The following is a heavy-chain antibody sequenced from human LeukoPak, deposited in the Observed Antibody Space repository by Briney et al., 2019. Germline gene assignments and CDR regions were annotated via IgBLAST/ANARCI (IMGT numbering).Heavy chain of an antibody. J-gene: IGHJ4*02. CDR1: GFTFNTYA. V-gene: IGHV3-23*01. CDR3: ANPLYDSSGYFYHYFDY. Sequence: GGSLRLSCAASGFTFNTYAMSWVRQAPGKGLEWVSAISGSGGSTYYADSVKGRFTISRDNSKNTLYLQMNSLRAEDTAVYYCANPLYDSSGYFYHYFDYWGQGTLVTVSS. CDR2: ISGSGGST. D-gene: IGHD3-22*01.